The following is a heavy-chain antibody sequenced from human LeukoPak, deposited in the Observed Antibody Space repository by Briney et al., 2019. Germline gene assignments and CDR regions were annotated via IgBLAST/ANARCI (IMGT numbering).Heavy chain of an antibody. Sequence: SVKLSCKTSGCTFSSYAISWVRQAPGQGLEWMGRIIPIFGRANYAQKFQGRVTITTDKSKSTPYMELSSLRSEDTAVYSCARDGHSGYALYYWGQGXXVTVSS. CDR1: GCTFSSYA. J-gene: IGHJ4*02. D-gene: IGHD5-12*01. CDR2: IIPIFGRA. V-gene: IGHV1-69*04. CDR3: ARDGHSGYALYY.